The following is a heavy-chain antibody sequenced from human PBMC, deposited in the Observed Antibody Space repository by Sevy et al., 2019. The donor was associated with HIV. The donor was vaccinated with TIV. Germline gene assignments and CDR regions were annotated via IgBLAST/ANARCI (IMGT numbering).Heavy chain of an antibody. D-gene: IGHD3-10*01. J-gene: IGHJ6*02. CDR2: IKQDGSEK. V-gene: IGHV3-7*01. CDR3: ARDRWEVRGVIGARYLYYYYGMDV. CDR1: GFTFSSYW. Sequence: GGSLRLSCAASGFTFSSYWMSWVRQAPGKGLEWVANIKQDGSEKYYVDSVKGRFTISRDNAKNSLYLQMNSLRAEDMAVYYCARDRWEVRGVIGARYLYYYYGMDVWGQGTTVTVSS.